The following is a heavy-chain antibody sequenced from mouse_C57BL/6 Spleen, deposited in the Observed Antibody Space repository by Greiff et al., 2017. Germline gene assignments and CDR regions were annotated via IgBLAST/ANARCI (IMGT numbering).Heavy chain of an antibody. CDR2: IDPSDSYT. V-gene: IGHV1-50*01. J-gene: IGHJ4*01. CDR1: GYTFTSYW. CDR3: ARVGQLIYAMDY. Sequence: QVQLQQPGAELVKPGASVKLSCKASGYTFTSYWMQWVKQRPGQGLEWIGEIDPSDSYTNYNQKFEGKATLTVDTSSSTAYMQLISLTSEDSAVYYCARVGQLIYAMDYWGQGTSVTVSS. D-gene: IGHD3-2*02.